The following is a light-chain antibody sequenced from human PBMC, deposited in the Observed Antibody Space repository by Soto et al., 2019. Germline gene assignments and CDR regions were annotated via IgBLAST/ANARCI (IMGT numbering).Light chain of an antibody. Sequence: QSALTQPASVSGSPGQSITICCTGTSSDVGGYNYVSWYQQHPGKAPQLMIYEVSNRPSGVSNRFSGSKSGNTASLTISGLQAEDEADYYCSSYTSSNTLVFGTGTKVTVL. CDR1: SSDVGGYNY. J-gene: IGLJ1*01. CDR3: SSYTSSNTLV. V-gene: IGLV2-14*01. CDR2: EVS.